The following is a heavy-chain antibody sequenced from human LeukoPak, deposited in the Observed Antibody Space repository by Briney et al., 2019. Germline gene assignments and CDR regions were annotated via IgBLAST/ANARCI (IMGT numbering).Heavy chain of an antibody. CDR2: IYYSGST. CDR3: ARNVFLRRVTRVATSFDF. D-gene: IGHD4-23*01. Sequence: PSETLSLTCTVSGGSISSYYWSWIRQPPGKGLEWIGYIYYSGSTNYNPSLKSRVTISVDTSKNQFSLKLTSVTAADTAVYYFARNVFLRRVTRVATSFDFGGREPLVPVSS. J-gene: IGHJ4*02. CDR1: GGSISSYY. V-gene: IGHV4-59*08.